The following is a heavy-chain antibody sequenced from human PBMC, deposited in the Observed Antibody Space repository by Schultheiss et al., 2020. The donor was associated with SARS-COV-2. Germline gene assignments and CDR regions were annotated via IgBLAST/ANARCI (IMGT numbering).Heavy chain of an antibody. CDR3: AQTTYYYGSRQVHAFDI. CDR1: GFSLSTSGMC. CDR2: IYWDDDK. D-gene: IGHD3-10*01. Sequence: SGPTLVKPTQTLTLTCTFSGFSLSTSGMCVSWIRQPPGKALEWLALIYWDDDKRYSPSLKSRLTISKDTSKNQVVLTMTNMDPVDTATYYCAQTTYYYGSRQVHAFDIWGQGTMVTVSS. V-gene: IGHV2-5*08. J-gene: IGHJ3*02.